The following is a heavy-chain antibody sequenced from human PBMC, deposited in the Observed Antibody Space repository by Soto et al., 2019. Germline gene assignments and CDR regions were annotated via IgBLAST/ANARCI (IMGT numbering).Heavy chain of an antibody. J-gene: IGHJ4*02. CDR1: GGSVNTAPYH. CDR3: ARDHPSYYDTSGYYPYFDF. V-gene: IGHV4-61*01. D-gene: IGHD3-22*01. CDR2: IYYTGST. Sequence: PSETLSLTCTVSGGSVNTAPYHWSWIRQSPRNGLEWIGNIYYTGSTNYNPSFESRVATSLDTSNNQFSLRLTSLTAADTAVYFCARDHPSYYDTSGYYPYFDFWGQGTLVTVSS.